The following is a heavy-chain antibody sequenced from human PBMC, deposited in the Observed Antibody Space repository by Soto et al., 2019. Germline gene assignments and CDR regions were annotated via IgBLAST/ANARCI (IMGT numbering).Heavy chain of an antibody. CDR3: ASGGAKYCRGGSCYLPFDY. CDR2: LSYDGDNK. D-gene: IGHD2-15*01. CDR1: GFTFNSFA. Sequence: QVQLVESGGGVVQPGKSLRLSCTASGFTFNSFAMHWVRQAPGKGLEWVAVLSYDGDNKNYADSVKGRFTISRDNSIITLYLQINSLRTEDTAVYYCASGGAKYCRGGSCYLPFDYWGQGTLVRVSS. J-gene: IGHJ4*02. V-gene: IGHV3-30*03.